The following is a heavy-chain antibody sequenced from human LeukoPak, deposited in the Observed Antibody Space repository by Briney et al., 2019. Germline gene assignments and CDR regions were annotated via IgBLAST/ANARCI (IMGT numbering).Heavy chain of an antibody. CDR1: GGSIGNYY. CDR2: ISTSGTT. D-gene: IGHD3-10*01. Sequence: KPSETVSLTCTVSGGSIGNYYWNWIRQPAGKGLEWIGRISTSGTTNYHPSLKTRVTLSLDTSKNQFSLNLRSVTAADTAIYFCARRHPYYYGSGTYSREDWGQGNLVTVSS. V-gene: IGHV4-4*07. CDR3: ARRHPYYYGSGTYSRED. J-gene: IGHJ4*02.